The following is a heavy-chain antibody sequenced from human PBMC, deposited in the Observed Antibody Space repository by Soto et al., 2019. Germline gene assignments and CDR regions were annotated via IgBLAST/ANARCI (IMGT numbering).Heavy chain of an antibody. CDR3: AKDSGQWPTLALDN. D-gene: IGHD6-19*01. CDR1: GFTFSKNA. CDR2: LTGSGGST. J-gene: IGHJ4*02. Sequence: EVHLLESGGGLVQPGGSLRLSCAASGFTFSKNAMSWVRQAPGKGLEWVSGLTGSGGSTYYADSVKGRFTISRDNSKNTLFLQMNTLRAEDTAVYYCAKDSGQWPTLALDNWGQGTLVTVSS. V-gene: IGHV3-23*01.